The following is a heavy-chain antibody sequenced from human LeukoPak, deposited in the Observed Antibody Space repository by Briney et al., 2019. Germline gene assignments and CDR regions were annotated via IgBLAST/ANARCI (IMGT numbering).Heavy chain of an antibody. J-gene: IGHJ3*01. D-gene: IGHD3-3*01. Sequence: ASVKVSCKASAYSFTGYFLHWVRQAPGRGLEWMGRINPDTGDTNYAQKFQGRVTMTRDTSISTAYMELTSLRSDDTAMYYCAKASRTIFGVVIVVGRPSDAFDVWGQGTMVTVSS. CDR1: AYSFTGYF. CDR2: INPDTGDT. V-gene: IGHV1-2*06. CDR3: AKASRTIFGVVIVVGRPSDAFDV.